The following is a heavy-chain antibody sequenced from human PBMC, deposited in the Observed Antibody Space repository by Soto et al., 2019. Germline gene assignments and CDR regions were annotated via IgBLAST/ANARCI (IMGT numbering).Heavy chain of an antibody. CDR1: GFTFISYS. CDR3: ARDRLGVGYYFDY. J-gene: IGHJ4*02. CDR2: ISSSSTTI. Sequence: QPGGSLRLSCEASGFTFISYSMSWVRQAPGKGLEWVSYISSSSTTIYYADSVKGRFTISRDDAKNSLYLQMNSLRDEDTAVYYCARDRLGVGYYFDYWGQGTLVTVSS. D-gene: IGHD2-8*01. V-gene: IGHV3-48*02.